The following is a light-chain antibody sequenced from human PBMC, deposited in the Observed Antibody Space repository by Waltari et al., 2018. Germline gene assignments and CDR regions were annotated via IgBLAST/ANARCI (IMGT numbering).Light chain of an antibody. J-gene: IGKJ4*01. CDR2: AAS. V-gene: IGKV1-6*01. CDR1: LGIRND. CDR3: LQDYEYPLT. Sequence: AIQMTQSPSSLSASVGDRVTITCRASLGIRNDLGWYQQKPGKAPKLLIYAASSLQSGVTSRFSGSGSCTDFTLTISSLQPEDFATYYCLQDYEYPLTFGGGTKVDVK.